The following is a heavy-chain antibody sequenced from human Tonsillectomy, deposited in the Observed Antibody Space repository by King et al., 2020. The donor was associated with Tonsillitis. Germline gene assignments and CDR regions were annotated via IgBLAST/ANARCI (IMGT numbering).Heavy chain of an antibody. J-gene: IGHJ4*02. CDR1: GFTFSTYS. CDR3: AKLIYENSGYYESYFDY. D-gene: IGHD3-22*01. Sequence: VQLVESGGGLVKPGGSLRLSCAASGFTFSTYSMNWVRQALGKGLEWVSSISSSSSYISYADSVKGRFTISRDNAKNSLYLQMNSLRAEDTAVYYCAKLIYENSGYYESYFDYWGQGTLVTVSS. CDR2: ISSSSSYI. V-gene: IGHV3-21*01.